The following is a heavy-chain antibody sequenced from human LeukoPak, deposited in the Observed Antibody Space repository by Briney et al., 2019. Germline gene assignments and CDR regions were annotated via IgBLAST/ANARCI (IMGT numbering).Heavy chain of an antibody. V-gene: IGHV5-51*01. Sequence: PGESLKISCKGSGYSFTDYRIGWVRQMAGKGLEWMGIIYPRDSDTRYSPSFQGRVTISADRSISTAYLQWSSLKASDTAIYYCARHIVTGTSSFYAFDLWGQGTMVTVSS. CDR3: ARHIVTGTSSFYAFDL. J-gene: IGHJ3*01. CDR2: IYPRDSDT. CDR1: GYSFTDYR. D-gene: IGHD1-7*01.